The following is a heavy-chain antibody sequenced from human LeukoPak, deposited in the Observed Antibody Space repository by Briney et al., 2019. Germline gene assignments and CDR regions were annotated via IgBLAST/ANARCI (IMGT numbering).Heavy chain of an antibody. D-gene: IGHD5-18*01. CDR2: INPGGDNT. CDR1: GYTFTNYY. J-gene: IGHJ5*02. Sequence: ASVKVSCKASGYTFTNYYIHWVRQAPGQGLEWMGLINPGGDNTDYAQNFQGRVTMTRDTSTSTVYMGLSSLRSEDTAVYYCARAETAMAWNWFDPWGQGTLVTVSS. V-gene: IGHV1-46*01. CDR3: ARAETAMAWNWFDP.